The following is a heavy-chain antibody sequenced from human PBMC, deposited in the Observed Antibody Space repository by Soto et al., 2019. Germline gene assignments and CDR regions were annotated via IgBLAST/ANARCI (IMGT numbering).Heavy chain of an antibody. J-gene: IGHJ6*02. CDR1: GFTFSSYG. CDR3: ARRQEGYYYGMDG. V-gene: IGHV3-33*01. Sequence: PGGSLRLSCAASGFTFSSYGMHWVRQAPGKGLEWVALIWYDGSSKYYADSVKGRFTISRDNSKNTLYLQMNSLRADDTAVYYCARRQEGYYYGMDGWGQGTTGTVSS. CDR2: IWYDGSSK.